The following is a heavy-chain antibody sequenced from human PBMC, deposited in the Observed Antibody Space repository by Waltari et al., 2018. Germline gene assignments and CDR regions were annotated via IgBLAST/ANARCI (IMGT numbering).Heavy chain of an antibody. Sequence: VLLVQSGGGVVQPGRSLRLSCVGSGFTFGSYAFHWVRQSPGRGRECVALTSFDGSDTFCAPSVEGRLTISRDSSKNTVFLQRTSLRPDDTAIYFCARDQADFWSARGAFDYWGQGSLVTVSS. CDR2: TSFDGSDT. D-gene: IGHD3-3*01. CDR1: GFTFGSYA. J-gene: IGHJ4*02. CDR3: ARDQADFWSARGAFDY. V-gene: IGHV3-30*01.